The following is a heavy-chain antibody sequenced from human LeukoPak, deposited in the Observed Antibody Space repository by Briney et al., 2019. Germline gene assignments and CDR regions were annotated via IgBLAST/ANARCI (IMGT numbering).Heavy chain of an antibody. J-gene: IGHJ4*02. V-gene: IGHV3-11*01. Sequence: GGSLRLSCAASGFTFSDYYMSWIRQAPGKGLEWVSYISSSGSTIYYADSVKGRFTISRDNAKNSLYLQMNSLGAEDTAVYYCARDLYYYDSSGYQEYWGQGTLVTVSS. CDR1: GFTFSDYY. CDR3: ARDLYYYDSSGYQEY. D-gene: IGHD3-22*01. CDR2: ISSSGSTI.